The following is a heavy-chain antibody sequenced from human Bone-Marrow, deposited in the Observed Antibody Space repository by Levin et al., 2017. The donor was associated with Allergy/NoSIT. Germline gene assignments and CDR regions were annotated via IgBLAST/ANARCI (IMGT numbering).Heavy chain of an antibody. Sequence: SETLSLTCTVSAASINTAGNYWTWIRHHPGKGLEWIGYILYSGNTYYNPSLESRVTISVDTSKNQFSLKMRSVTAADTAVYYCARDRGFSGYIDFWGPGTLVTVSS. J-gene: IGHJ4*02. CDR2: ILYSGNT. CDR3: ARDRGFSGYIDF. V-gene: IGHV4-31*03. CDR1: AASINTAGNY. D-gene: IGHD5-12*01.